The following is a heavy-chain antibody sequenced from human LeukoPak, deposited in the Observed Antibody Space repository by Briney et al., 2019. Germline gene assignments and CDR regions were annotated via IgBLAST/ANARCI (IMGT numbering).Heavy chain of an antibody. CDR2: ISGSGGNT. Sequence: GGSLRLSCAASGFTFSSYAMIWVRQAPGKAVEWVSAISGSGGNTYYADSVKRRFTISRDNSKNTLYLQMNSLRAEDTAVYYCAKCLGVAVPGVLDPWGQGTLVTVSS. V-gene: IGHV3-23*01. CDR3: AKCLGVAVPGVLDP. CDR1: GFTFSSYA. J-gene: IGHJ5*02. D-gene: IGHD3-22*01.